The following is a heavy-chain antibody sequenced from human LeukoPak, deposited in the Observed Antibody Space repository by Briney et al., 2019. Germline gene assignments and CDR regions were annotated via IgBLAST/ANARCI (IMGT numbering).Heavy chain of an antibody. J-gene: IGHJ4*02. D-gene: IGHD6-19*01. CDR2: ISGYNGNT. CDR3: ARLYSSGWLGSQDY. Sequence: ASVKVSCKVSGYTLTELSMHWVRQAPGQGLEWMGWISGYNGNTNYAQKLQGRVTMTTDTSTSTAYMELRSLRSDDTAVYYCARLYSSGWLGSQDYWGQGTLVTVSS. V-gene: IGHV1-18*01. CDR1: GYTLTELS.